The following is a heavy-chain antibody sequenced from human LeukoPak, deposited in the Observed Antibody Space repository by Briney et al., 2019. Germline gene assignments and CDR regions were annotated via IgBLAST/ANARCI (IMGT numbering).Heavy chain of an antibody. CDR3: ARAGLVTTVTTSPYYFDY. D-gene: IGHD4-17*01. CDR1: GGTFSSYA. CDR2: IIPIFGTA. J-gene: IGHJ4*02. V-gene: IGHV1-69*05. Sequence: GASVKVSCKAFGGTFSSYAISWVRQAPGQGLEWMGGIIPIFGTANYAQKFQGRVTITTDESTSTAYMELSSLRSEDTAVYYCARAGLVTTVTTSPYYFDYWGQGTLVTVSS.